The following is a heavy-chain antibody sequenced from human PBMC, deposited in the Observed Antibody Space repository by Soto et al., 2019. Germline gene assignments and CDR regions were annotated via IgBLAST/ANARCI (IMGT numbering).Heavy chain of an antibody. CDR1: GASLAGYY. CDR3: ARDLRDVWRSYPHY. V-gene: IGHV4-59*01. D-gene: IGHD3-16*01. CDR2: IYYSGST. Sequence: PSETLSLTCNVSGASLAGYYWRWIRQPPGKGLEWIGYIYYSGSTNYNPSLKSRVTISVDTSKNQFSLKLSSVTAADTAVYYCARDLRDVWRSYPHYCDTGTLLTL. J-gene: IGHJ4*02.